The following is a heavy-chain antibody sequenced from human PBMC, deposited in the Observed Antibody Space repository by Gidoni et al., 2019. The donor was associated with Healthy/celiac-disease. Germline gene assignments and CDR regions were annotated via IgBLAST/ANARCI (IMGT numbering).Heavy chain of an antibody. J-gene: IGHJ4*02. D-gene: IGHD6-13*01. Sequence: QVQLVESGGGVVQPGRSLRLSCAASGFPFRRYGMHWVRQAPGKWLEWVAVIWYDGSNKYYADSVKGRFTISRDNSKNTLYLQMNSLRAEDTAVYYCARDRYSSLEGGLADYWGQGTLVTVSS. CDR3: ARDRYSSLEGGLADY. CDR2: IWYDGSNK. CDR1: GFPFRRYG. V-gene: IGHV3-33*01.